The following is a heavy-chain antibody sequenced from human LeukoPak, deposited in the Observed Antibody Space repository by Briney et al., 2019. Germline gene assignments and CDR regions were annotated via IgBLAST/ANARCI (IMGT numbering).Heavy chain of an antibody. CDR3: ARDKDDILTGYIYYYYYYVDV. V-gene: IGHV3-48*01. J-gene: IGHJ6*03. Sequence: GGSLRLSCAASGFTFSSYSMNWVRQAPGKGLEWVSYISSSSSTIYYADSVKGRFTISRDNAKNSLYLQMNSLRAEDTAVYYCARDKDDILTGYIYYYYYYVDVWGKGTTVTVSS. CDR1: GFTFSSYS. D-gene: IGHD3-9*01. CDR2: ISSSSSTI.